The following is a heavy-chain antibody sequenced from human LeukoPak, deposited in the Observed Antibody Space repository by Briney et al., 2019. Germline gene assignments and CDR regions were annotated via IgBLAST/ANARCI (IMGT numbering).Heavy chain of an antibody. CDR1: GFTFSSYA. CDR3: ARPSGKYYGSGSYSFDY. J-gene: IGHJ4*02. V-gene: IGHV3-30*04. D-gene: IGHD3-10*01. Sequence: QSGGSLRLSCAASGFTFSSYAMHWVRQAPGKGLEWVAVISYDGSNKYYADSVKGRFTISRDNSKNTLYLQMNSLRAEDSAIYYCARPSGKYYGSGSYSFDYWGQGTLVTVSS. CDR2: ISYDGSNK.